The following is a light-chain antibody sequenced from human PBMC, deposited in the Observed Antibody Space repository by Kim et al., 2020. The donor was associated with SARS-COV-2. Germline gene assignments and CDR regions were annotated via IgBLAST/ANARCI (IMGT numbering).Light chain of an antibody. V-gene: IGKV3-20*01. Sequence: SPGERATRSCRASQSVSSNYLAWYQQKPGQAPRLLIYGASSRATGITDRFSGSGSGTDFTLTITRLEPEDFAVYYCQQYSSSPATFGQGTKVDIK. CDR2: GAS. CDR1: QSVSSNY. CDR3: QQYSSSPAT. J-gene: IGKJ1*01.